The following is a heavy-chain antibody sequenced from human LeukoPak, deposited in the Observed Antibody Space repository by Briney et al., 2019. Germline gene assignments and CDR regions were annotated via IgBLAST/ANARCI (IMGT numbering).Heavy chain of an antibody. CDR2: IYYSVIT. CDR3: ARSGSCTNGICRVVGYMDV. J-gene: IGHJ6*03. D-gene: IGHD2-8*01. Sequence: SETLSLTCNVSGVSISNYYWSWIRQPPGKGLEWIGYIYYSVITNYNPSLKSRVTISVDTSKNQFSLKLSSVTAADTAVYYCARSGSCTNGICRVVGYMDVWGKGTTVTVSS. V-gene: IGHV4-59*01. CDR1: GVSISNYY.